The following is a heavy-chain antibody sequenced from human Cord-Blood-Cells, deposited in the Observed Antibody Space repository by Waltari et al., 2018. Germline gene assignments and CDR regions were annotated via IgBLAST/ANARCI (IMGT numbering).Heavy chain of an antibody. V-gene: IGHV4-39*01. D-gene: IGHD2-2*02. CDR3: ASTPHSSTSCYTVDY. CDR1: GGSISSSSYY. CDR2: IYYSGST. J-gene: IGHJ4*02. Sequence: QLQLQESGPGLVKPSETLSLTCTVSGGSISSSSYYWGWIRQPPGKGLEWIGSIYYSGSTYYTPSLKSRVTISVDTSKNQFSLKLSSVTAADTAVYYCASTPHSSTSCYTVDYWGQGTLVTVSS.